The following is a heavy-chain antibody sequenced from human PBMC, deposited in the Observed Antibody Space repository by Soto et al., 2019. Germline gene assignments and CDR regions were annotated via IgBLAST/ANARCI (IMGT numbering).Heavy chain of an antibody. Sequence: ASVKVYCTASGYTFKSYDVMWVRKAPGQGLEWMGWISGHNCKADYAENFQGRVIMTTDTSTATASMDLRGLRSDDTAVYYCAFITMVRGVIPWFDPWGQGTLVNV. CDR3: AFITMVRGVIPWFDP. CDR1: GYTFKSYD. V-gene: IGHV1-18*04. J-gene: IGHJ5*02. CDR2: ISGHNCKA. D-gene: IGHD3-10*01.